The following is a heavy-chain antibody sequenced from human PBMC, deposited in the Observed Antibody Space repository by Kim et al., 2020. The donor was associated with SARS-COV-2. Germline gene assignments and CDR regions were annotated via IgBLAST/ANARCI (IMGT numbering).Heavy chain of an antibody. V-gene: IGHV5-51*01. CDR2: IYPGDSDT. D-gene: IGHD6-13*01. CDR1: GYSFTSYW. CDR3: ARLLLAAAGEYYGMDV. J-gene: IGHJ6*02. Sequence: GESLKISCKGSGYSFTSYWIGWVRQMPGKGLEWMGIIYPGDSDTRYSPSFQGQVTISADKSISTAYLQWSSLKASDTAMYYCARLLLAAAGEYYGMDVWGQGTTVTVSS.